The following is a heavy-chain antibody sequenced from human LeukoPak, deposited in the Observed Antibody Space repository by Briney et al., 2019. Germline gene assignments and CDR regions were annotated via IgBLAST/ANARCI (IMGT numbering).Heavy chain of an antibody. V-gene: IGHV3-30*18. CDR2: ISYDGRNK. J-gene: IGHJ4*02. CDR3: AKGPLRGTAAAIDY. D-gene: IGHD2-2*01. CDR1: GFTFNNYV. Sequence: GGSLRLSCAASGFTFNNYVMHWVRQAPGQGLEWVAVISYDGRNKHYPDSVKGRFTISRDISTDTLWLQMDSLRTEDTAVYYCAKGPLRGTAAAIDYWGQGTLVTVSS.